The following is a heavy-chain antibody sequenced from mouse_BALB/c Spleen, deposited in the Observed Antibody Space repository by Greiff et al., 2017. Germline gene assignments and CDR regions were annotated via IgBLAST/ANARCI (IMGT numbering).Heavy chain of an antibody. CDR2: INSNGGST. CDR1: GFTFSSYG. J-gene: IGHJ3*01. Sequence: DVQVVESGGGLVQPGGSLKLSCAASGFTFSSYGMSWVRQTPDKRLELVATINSNGGSTYYPDSVKGRFTISRDNAKNTLYLQMSSLKSEDTAMYYCASGGGWLLPLGYWGQGTMLTVSA. V-gene: IGHV5-6-3*01. D-gene: IGHD2-3*01. CDR3: ASGGGWLLPLGY.